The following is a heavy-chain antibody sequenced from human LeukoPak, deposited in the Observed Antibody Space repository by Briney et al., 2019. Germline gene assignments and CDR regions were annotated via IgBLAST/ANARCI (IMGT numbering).Heavy chain of an antibody. CDR3: ARVAPPGPIRPKHYYYYYMDV. Sequence: ASVKVSCKASGYTITDYYLHWVRQAPGQGLEWMGWIIPNTGGTNYAQKFQDWVTMSSDTSISTAYMELSSLRSDDTAVYYCARVAPPGPIRPKHYYYYYMDVWGKGTTVTVSS. D-gene: IGHD7-27*01. V-gene: IGHV1-2*04. J-gene: IGHJ6*03. CDR1: GYTITDYY. CDR2: IIPNTGGT.